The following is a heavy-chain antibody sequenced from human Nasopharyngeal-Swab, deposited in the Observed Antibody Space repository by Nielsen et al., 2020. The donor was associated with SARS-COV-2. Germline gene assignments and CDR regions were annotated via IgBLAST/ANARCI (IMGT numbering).Heavy chain of an antibody. D-gene: IGHD1-26*01. CDR2: INRGSTYR. CDR1: GFTFSDYY. CDR3: ARGRSSGSLADAFNI. V-gene: IGHV3-11*06. Sequence: LTCAASGFTFSDYYMAWIRQAPWKGLEWVSYINRGSTYRNYADSVKGRFTISRDNAENSLYLQMNSLRAEDTSVYFCARGRSSGSLADAFNIWGQGTMVIVSS. J-gene: IGHJ3*02.